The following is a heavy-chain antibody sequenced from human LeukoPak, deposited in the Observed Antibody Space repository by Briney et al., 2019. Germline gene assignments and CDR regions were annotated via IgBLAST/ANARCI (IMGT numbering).Heavy chain of an antibody. D-gene: IGHD3-10*01. CDR3: AREGYYYGSGSYYG. Sequence: QPGGSLRLSCVASGFTFSSYWMSWVRQAPGKGLEWVANIKQDGSEKYYVDSVKGRFTISRDNAKNSLYLQMNSLRAEDTAVYYCAREGYYYGSGSYYGWGQGTLVTVSS. CDR2: IKQDGSEK. V-gene: IGHV3-7*01. CDR1: GFTFSSYW. J-gene: IGHJ4*02.